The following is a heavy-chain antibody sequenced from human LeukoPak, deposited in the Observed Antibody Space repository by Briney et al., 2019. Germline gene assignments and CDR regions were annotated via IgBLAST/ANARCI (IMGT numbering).Heavy chain of an antibody. V-gene: IGHV4-4*07. CDR1: GGSISSYY. CDR2: IYTSGST. Sequence: PSETLSLTCAVSGGSISSYYWSWIRQPAGKGLEWIGRIYTSGSTNYNPSLKSRVTISVDKSRNQFSLKLSSVTATDTAVYYCARGYYDSSGYYRYGNWFDPWGQGTLVTVSS. CDR3: ARGYYDSSGYYRYGNWFDP. D-gene: IGHD3-22*01. J-gene: IGHJ5*02.